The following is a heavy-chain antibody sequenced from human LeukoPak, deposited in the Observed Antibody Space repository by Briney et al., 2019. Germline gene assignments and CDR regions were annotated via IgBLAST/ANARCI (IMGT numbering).Heavy chain of an antibody. CDR3: ASAIAEDFYYYYMDV. CDR2: IYHAGRI. Sequence: SETLSLTCAVSGDSISSGYYWGWIRQPPGKGLEWIGSIYHAGRIYYNPSLKSRVTISVDTSKNQFSLNLSSVTAADTAVYYCASAIAEDFYYYYMDVWGKGTTVTVSS. V-gene: IGHV4-38-2*01. D-gene: IGHD1-14*01. J-gene: IGHJ6*03. CDR1: GDSISSGYY.